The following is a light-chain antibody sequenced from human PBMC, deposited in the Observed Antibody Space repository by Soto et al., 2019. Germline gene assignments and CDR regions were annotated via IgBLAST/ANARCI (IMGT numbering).Light chain of an antibody. CDR3: QQGYNSPFT. CDR2: SAA. V-gene: IGKV1-39*01. J-gene: IGKJ2*01. Sequence: DIQMTQSPSSLSASVGDRVTITSRASQTISRYLNWYQQKAGKAPRVLIYSAATLQSGVPPRFSGSGSGTHFTLSISSLQPEDFATYFCQQGYNSPFTFGQGTKVEMK. CDR1: QTISRY.